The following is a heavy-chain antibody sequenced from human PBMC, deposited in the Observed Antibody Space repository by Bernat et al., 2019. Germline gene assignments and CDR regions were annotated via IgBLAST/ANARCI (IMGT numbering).Heavy chain of an antibody. Sequence: QVQLVQSGAEVKKPGSSVKVSCKASGGNFRASTITWVRQAPGQGLQWMGRTIPKVGNRNYVQSFQGRVTITAGASSTTSYMELKNLRPEDTAIYYCATGESRFASGIDNWGQGTLVTVSS. CDR2: TIPKVGNR. D-gene: IGHD3-10*01. CDR3: ATGESRFASGIDN. V-gene: IGHV1-69*02. J-gene: IGHJ4*02. CDR1: GGNFRAST.